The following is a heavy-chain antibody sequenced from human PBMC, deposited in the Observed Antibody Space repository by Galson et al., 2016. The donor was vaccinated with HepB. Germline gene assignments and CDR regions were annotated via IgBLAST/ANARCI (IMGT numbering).Heavy chain of an antibody. CDR3: ARDEGFYNGMDV. V-gene: IGHV4-4*02. D-gene: IGHD2/OR15-2a*01. CDR2: IQNPGST. J-gene: IGHJ6*02. CDR1: GASLSINNW. Sequence: SETLSLTCAVSGASLSINNWWSWVRQTPGKGLEWIGYIQNPGSTNYNPSLKGRVTISIDRSKNQFFLELTSVTAADTAVYYCARDEGFYNGMDVWGQGTTVTVSS.